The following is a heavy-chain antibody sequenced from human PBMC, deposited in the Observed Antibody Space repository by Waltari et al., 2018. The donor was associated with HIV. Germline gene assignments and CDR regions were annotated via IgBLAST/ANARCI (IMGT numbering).Heavy chain of an antibody. CDR3: ARGDFADLVDYYGDYVRPHSWFDP. CDR1: GGSISGYY. CDR2: SSHSGST. J-gene: IGHJ5*02. V-gene: IGHV4-34*01. D-gene: IGHD4-17*01. Sequence: QVQLQQWGAGLLKPSETLSLNCAVYGGSISGYYWSWLRQPPGQGLEWIGESSHSGSTDYNPSFNGRVTISINTSKRQFSLKVTSVTAADTALYYCARGDFADLVDYYGDYVRPHSWFDPWGQGTLVTVSS.